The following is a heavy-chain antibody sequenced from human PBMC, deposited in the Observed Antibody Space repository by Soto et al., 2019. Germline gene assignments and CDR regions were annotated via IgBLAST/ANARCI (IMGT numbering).Heavy chain of an antibody. CDR3: ARDRVESGYPEYFQH. D-gene: IGHD3-22*01. CDR2: TFHSGST. Sequence: SETLSLTCAVSGGSISSNDWWTWVRQPPGKGLEWIAETFHSGSTNYNPSLKSRVTISVDKSKNQFSLKLSSVTAEDTAVYYCARDRVESGYPEYFQHWGQGTLVTVSS. V-gene: IGHV4-4*02. J-gene: IGHJ1*01. CDR1: GGSISSNDW.